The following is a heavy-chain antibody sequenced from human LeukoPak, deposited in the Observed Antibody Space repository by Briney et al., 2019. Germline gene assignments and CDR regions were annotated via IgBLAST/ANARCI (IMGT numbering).Heavy chain of an antibody. CDR2: ISYDGSNK. CDR1: GFTFSSYG. Sequence: GGSLRLSGAASGFTFSSYGMPWVRQAPGKGLEWVAVISYDGSNKYYADSVKGRFTISRDNSKNTLYLQMNSLRAEDTAVYYCARVLATVTPLAYYYYGMDVWGQGTTVTVSS. CDR3: ARVLATVTPLAYYYYGMDV. D-gene: IGHD4-17*01. V-gene: IGHV3-30*03. J-gene: IGHJ6*02.